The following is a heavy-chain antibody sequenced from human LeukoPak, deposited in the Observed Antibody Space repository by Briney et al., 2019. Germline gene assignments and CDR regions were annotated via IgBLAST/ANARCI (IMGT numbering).Heavy chain of an antibody. CDR1: GYSISSGYY. CDR2: IYHSGST. Sequence: SETLSLTCTVSGYSISSGYYWGWSRQPPGKGLEWIGIIYHSGSTYYNPSLKSRVTLSVDTSKNQFSLKLSSVTAEDPAVYYCARELRYCSSTSCHDYWGQGTLVTVSS. J-gene: IGHJ4*02. V-gene: IGHV4-38-2*02. D-gene: IGHD2-2*01. CDR3: ARELRYCSSTSCHDY.